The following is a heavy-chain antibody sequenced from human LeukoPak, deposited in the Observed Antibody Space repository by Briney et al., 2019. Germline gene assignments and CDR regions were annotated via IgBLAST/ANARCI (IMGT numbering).Heavy chain of an antibody. CDR2: IIPIFGAA. J-gene: IGHJ4*02. V-gene: IGHV1-69*13. CDR3: ARDCTGYCSSTSCYEACYFDY. CDR1: GGTFSSYA. D-gene: IGHD2-2*01. Sequence: SVKVSCKASGGTFSSYAISWVRQAPGQGLEWMGGIIPIFGAANYAQKFQGRVTITADASTTTAYLDLSSLRSEDTAVYYCARDCTGYCSSTSCYEACYFDYWGQGTLVTVSS.